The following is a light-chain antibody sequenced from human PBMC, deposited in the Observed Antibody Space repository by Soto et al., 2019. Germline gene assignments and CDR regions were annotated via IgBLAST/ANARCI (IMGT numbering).Light chain of an antibody. CDR1: QSISSW. V-gene: IGKV1-5*03. Sequence: DIQMTQSPSTLSASVGDRVTITCRASQSISSWLAWYQQKPGKAPKLLIYKASTLKSGVPSRFSGSGSGTQFTLTISSLQPDDFATYYCQRYNSFSGAFGPGTKVDIK. CDR3: QRYNSFSGA. J-gene: IGKJ1*01. CDR2: KAS.